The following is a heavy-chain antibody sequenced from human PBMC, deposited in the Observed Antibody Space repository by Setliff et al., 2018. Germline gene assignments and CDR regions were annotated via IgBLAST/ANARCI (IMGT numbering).Heavy chain of an antibody. CDR3: ARGLVTIFGVVIMSPPWFDP. J-gene: IGHJ5*02. D-gene: IGHD3-3*01. V-gene: IGHV4-34*01. Sequence: SETLSLTCAVYGGSFSGYYWSWIRQPPGKGLEWIGEINHSGSTKYNPSLKSRVTISVDTPKNRFSVKLSSVTAADTAVYYCARGLVTIFGVVIMSPPWFDPWGQGTLVTVSS. CDR2: INHSGST. CDR1: GGSFSGYY.